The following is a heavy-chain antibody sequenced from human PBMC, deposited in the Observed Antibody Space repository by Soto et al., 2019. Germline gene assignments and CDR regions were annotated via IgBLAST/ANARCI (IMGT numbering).Heavy chain of an antibody. D-gene: IGHD2-21*02. J-gene: IGHJ5*02. Sequence: SETLSLTCAVSGGSISSGGYSWSWIRQPPGKGLEWIGYIYHSGSTYYNPSLKSRVTISVDRSKNQFSLKLSSVTAADTAVYYCASFYFCGGDCPIVYNWFDPWGQGTLVTVSS. CDR1: GGSISSGGYS. CDR2: IYHSGST. V-gene: IGHV4-30-2*01. CDR3: ASFYFCGGDCPIVYNWFDP.